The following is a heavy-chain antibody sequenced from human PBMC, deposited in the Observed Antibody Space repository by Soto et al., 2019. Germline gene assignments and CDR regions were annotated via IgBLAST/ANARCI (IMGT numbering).Heavy chain of an antibody. Sequence: ASVKVSCKASGGTFSSYAISWVRQAPGQGLEWMGGIIPIFGTANYAQKFQGRVTITADESTSTAYMELSSLRSEDTAVYYCATRSGIAAAGTSPIFDYWGQGTLVTVSS. D-gene: IGHD6-13*01. V-gene: IGHV1-69*13. CDR2: IIPIFGTA. J-gene: IGHJ4*02. CDR1: GGTFSSYA. CDR3: ATRSGIAAAGTSPIFDY.